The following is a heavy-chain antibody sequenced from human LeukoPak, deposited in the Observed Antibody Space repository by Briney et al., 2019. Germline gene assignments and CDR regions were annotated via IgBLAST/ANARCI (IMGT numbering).Heavy chain of an antibody. CDR3: ARDSIAAAHDP. J-gene: IGHJ5*02. CDR1: GYTFTSYY. CDR2: INPNSGGT. Sequence: GASVKVSCKASGYTFTSYYLHWVRQAPGQGLEWMGIINPNSGGTNYAQKFQGRVTMTRDTSTSTAYMELSRLRSDDTAVYYCARDSIAAAHDPWGQGTLVTVSS. D-gene: IGHD6-13*01. V-gene: IGHV1-2*02.